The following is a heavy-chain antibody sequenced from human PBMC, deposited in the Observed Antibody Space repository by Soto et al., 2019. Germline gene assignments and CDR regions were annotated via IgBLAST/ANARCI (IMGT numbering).Heavy chain of an antibody. D-gene: IGHD6-19*01. J-gene: IGHJ4*02. CDR1: GSSISSSSYY. V-gene: IGHV4-39*01. CDR2: IYYSGST. Sequence: PSETLSLTCTVSGSSISSSSYYWGWIRQPPGKGLEWIGSIYYSGSTYYNPSLKSRVTISVDTSNNQLSLKLSSVTAADTAVYYCARGPYSSGCYDYWGQGTLVTVSS. CDR3: ARGPYSSGCYDY.